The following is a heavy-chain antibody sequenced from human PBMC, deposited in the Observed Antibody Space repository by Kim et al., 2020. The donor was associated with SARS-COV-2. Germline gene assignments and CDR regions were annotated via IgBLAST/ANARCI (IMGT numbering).Heavy chain of an antibody. CDR3: ASLTGP. CDR2: SRSRYI. Sequence: SRSRYIYSADSVKGRFTIARDDAKNSLYLQMNSLRAEDTAVYYCASLTGPWGQGTLVTVSS. J-gene: IGHJ4*02. V-gene: IGHV3-21*01. D-gene: IGHD7-27*01.